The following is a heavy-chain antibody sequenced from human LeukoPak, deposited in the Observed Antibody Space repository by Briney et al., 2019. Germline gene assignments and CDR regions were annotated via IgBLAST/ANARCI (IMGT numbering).Heavy chain of an antibody. J-gene: IGHJ4*02. V-gene: IGHV3-53*01. CDR3: AREPARRGYSYTRYFDY. CDR1: GFTVSSNY. Sequence: PGGSLRLSCAASGFTVSSNYMSWVRQAPGKGLEWVSVIYSGGSTYYADSVKGRFTISRDNSKNTLYLQINSLRAEDTAVYYCAREPARRGYSYTRYFDYWGQGTLVTVSS. D-gene: IGHD5-18*01. CDR2: IYSGGST.